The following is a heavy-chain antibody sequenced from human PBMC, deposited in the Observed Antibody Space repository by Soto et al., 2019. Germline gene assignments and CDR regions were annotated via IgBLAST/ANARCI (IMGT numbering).Heavy chain of an antibody. D-gene: IGHD1-26*01. CDR1: GGPFSSYA. CDR2: IIPIFGTA. Sequence: VQLSCPASGGPFSSYAISWVRQAPGQGLEWMGGIIPIFGTAKYAQKLQGRVTITVDESTSAAYMELSSLRSEDTAVYYCASHVPPAGATIGYWAFELWGRGTLVTVSA. J-gene: IGHJ2*01. CDR3: ASHVPPAGATIGYWAFEL. V-gene: IGHV1-69*01.